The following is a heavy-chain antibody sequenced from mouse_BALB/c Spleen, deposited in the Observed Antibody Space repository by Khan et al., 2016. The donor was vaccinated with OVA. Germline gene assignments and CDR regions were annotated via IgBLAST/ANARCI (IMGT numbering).Heavy chain of an antibody. J-gene: IGHJ2*01. V-gene: IGHV3-2*02. CDR3: ARTGWIKY. Sequence: VQLKESGPGLVKPSQSLSLTCTVTGYSITSGYGWNWIRQFPGNKLEWMGYISYSGSTNYNPSLKSRISITRDTSKNQFFLQLNSVTTEDTATXYRARTGWIKYWGQGTTLTVSS. CDR2: ISYSGST. D-gene: IGHD2-4*01. CDR1: GYSITSGYG.